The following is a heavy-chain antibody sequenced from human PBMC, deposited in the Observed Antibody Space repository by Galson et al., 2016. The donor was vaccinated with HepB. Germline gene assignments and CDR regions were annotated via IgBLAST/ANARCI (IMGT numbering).Heavy chain of an antibody. CDR3: AKRWSTTVVSHFDL. CDR1: GGSISADN. J-gene: IGHJ4*02. Sequence: ETLSLTCAVSGGSISADNWWNWVRQSPGKGLEWVSSISGSDGLTVYADSVRGRFTISRDSSKNTLYLQMNSLRAEDTAVYFCAKRWSTTVVSHFDLWGQGTLVTVSS. V-gene: IGHV3-23*01. CDR2: ISGSDGLT. D-gene: IGHD1-1*01.